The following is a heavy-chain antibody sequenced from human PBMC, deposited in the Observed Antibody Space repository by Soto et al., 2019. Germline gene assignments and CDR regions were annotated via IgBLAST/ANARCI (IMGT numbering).Heavy chain of an antibody. Sequence: QVQLVQSGAEVKKPGSSVKVSCKASGGTFSSYAISWVRQAPGQGLEWMGGIIPIFGTANYAQKLQGRVTITADESTSTDYMELSSRRAEDTAVYYCAISASRAVAGTVNDDWGQGTLVTVSS. CDR1: GGTFSSYA. D-gene: IGHD6-19*01. V-gene: IGHV1-69*01. CDR2: IIPIFGTA. CDR3: AISASRAVAGTVNDD. J-gene: IGHJ4*02.